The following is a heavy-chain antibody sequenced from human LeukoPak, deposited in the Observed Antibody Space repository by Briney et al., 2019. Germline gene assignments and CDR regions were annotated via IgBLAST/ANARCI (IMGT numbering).Heavy chain of an antibody. J-gene: IGHJ4*02. CDR2: ISSSGSAI. CDR1: GFTLSSYE. CDR3: ARRGDGYNSFDY. D-gene: IGHD5-24*01. Sequence: GGSLRLSCAASGFTLSSYEMNWVSQAPGKGLEWVSYISSSGSAIYYAGSVKGRFTISRDNAKNSLYLQMNSLRAEDTAVYYCARRGDGYNSFDYWGQGTPVTVSS. V-gene: IGHV3-48*03.